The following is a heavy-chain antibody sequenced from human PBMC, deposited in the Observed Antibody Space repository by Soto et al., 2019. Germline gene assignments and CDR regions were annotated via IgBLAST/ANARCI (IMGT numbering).Heavy chain of an antibody. J-gene: IGHJ5*02. V-gene: IGHV1-18*01. CDR1: GYTFTSYG. CDR3: ARDEGYKWNYGGSWFDP. CDR2: IRDYNVNT. Sequence: QVQLVQSGAEVKKPGASVKFSCKASGYTFTSYGISWVRQAPGQGREWMGWIRDYNVNTNYAQKLQGRVNMTTDTSTSTAYMELRSLRSDDTAVYYCARDEGYKWNYGGSWFDPWGQGTLVTVSS. D-gene: IGHD1-7*01.